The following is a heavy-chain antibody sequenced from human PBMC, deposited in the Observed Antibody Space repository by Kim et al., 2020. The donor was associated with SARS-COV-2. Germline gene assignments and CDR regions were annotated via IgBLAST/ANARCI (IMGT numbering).Heavy chain of an antibody. CDR1: GFTVSNNS. CDR3: ARNGFSGGSCPFAS. Sequence: GGSLRLSCAASGFTVSNNSMNWVRQAPGKGLEWVSVIYTGGTTYYEASAKGSFTFSRDISKNAVYLQLNNLRAEDTTAFYCARNGFSGGSCPFASWVQGT. V-gene: IGHV3-66*01. CDR2: IYTGGTT. J-gene: IGHJ5*02. D-gene: IGHD2-15*01.